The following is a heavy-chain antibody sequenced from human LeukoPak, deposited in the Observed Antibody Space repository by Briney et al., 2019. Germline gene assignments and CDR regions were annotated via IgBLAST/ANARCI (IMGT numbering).Heavy chain of an antibody. CDR2: INHSGST. D-gene: IGHD5-24*01. J-gene: IGHJ4*02. CDR1: GGSFSGYY. V-gene: IGHV4-34*01. Sequence: SETLSLTCAVYGGSFSGYYWSWIRQPPGKGLEWIGEINHSGSTNYNPSLESRVTISVDTSKNQFSLKLRSVTAADTAVYYCARGRGYNSFDYWGQGTLVTVSS. CDR3: ARGRGYNSFDY.